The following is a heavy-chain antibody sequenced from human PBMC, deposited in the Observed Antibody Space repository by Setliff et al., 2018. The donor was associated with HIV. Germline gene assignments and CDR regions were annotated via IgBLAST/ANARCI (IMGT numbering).Heavy chain of an antibody. J-gene: IGHJ4*02. V-gene: IGHV4-61*02. CDR3: AREARRYYDSSGYFPPLL. CDR2: MHTSGST. D-gene: IGHD3-22*01. Sequence: SETLSLTCTVSGGSISFGCYYWSWIRQPAGKGLEWIGRMHTSGSTSYSPSLKSRVTISIDTSKNQFSLKLTSVTAADTAVYYCAREARRYYDSSGYFPPLLWGQGTLVTVSS. CDR1: GGSISFGCYY.